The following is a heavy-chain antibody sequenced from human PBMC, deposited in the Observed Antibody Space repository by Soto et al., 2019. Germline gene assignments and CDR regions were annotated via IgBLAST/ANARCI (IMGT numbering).Heavy chain of an antibody. CDR3: ARRSNYSYGMDV. Sequence: ELLKISYRGLGCKFITYGITWVRKITGKGLEWMGIIYLGDSDTCYSSSFQGQVSISADKSISTAYLQWSSLKASDIVMYYCARRSNYSYGMDVCGQRTTVTVSS. CDR1: GCKFITYG. J-gene: IGHJ6*02. CDR2: IYLGDSDT. V-gene: IGHV5-51*01.